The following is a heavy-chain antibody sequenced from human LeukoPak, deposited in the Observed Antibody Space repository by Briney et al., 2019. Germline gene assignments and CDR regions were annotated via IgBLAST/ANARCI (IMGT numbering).Heavy chain of an antibody. D-gene: IGHD2-21*02. Sequence: PGGSLRLSCAASGFTFSSYTMHWVRQAPGGGLEWVAVISFDGSAKYYADSVKGRFTISRDNSKNTLFLQMNSLRAEDTAVFYCAKVGLSYCGGDCYVDYWGQGTLVTVSS. V-gene: IGHV3-30-3*01. CDR2: ISFDGSAK. CDR3: AKVGLSYCGGDCYVDY. CDR1: GFTFSSYT. J-gene: IGHJ4*02.